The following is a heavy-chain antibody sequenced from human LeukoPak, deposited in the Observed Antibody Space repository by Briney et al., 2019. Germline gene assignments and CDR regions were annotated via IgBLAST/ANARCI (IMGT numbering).Heavy chain of an antibody. CDR3: AKEKTGWSGVIES. Sequence: GGSLRLSCEASGLTLSSHSMTWVRQVPGKGLEWVSSITSGGALHYADSVRGRFTISRDTSRNRLHFQMNSLRAEDTGLYYCAKEKTGWSGVIESWGRGTLVTVSS. J-gene: IGHJ4*02. CDR2: ITSGGAL. V-gene: IGHV3-23*01. D-gene: IGHD6-19*01. CDR1: GLTLSSHS.